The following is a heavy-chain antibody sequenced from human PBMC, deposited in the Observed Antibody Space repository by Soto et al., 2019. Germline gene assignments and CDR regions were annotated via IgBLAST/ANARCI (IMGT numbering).Heavy chain of an antibody. CDR2: IYYSGST. Sequence: SETLSLTCTVSGGSISSYYWSWMRQPPGKGLEWIGYIYYSGSTNYNPSLKSRVTISVDTSKNQFSLKLSSVTAADTAVYYCARERLAGRRIAASGISMTYYFDYWGQGTLVPVSS. CDR1: GGSISSYY. CDR3: ARERLAGRRIAASGISMTYYFDY. J-gene: IGHJ4*02. V-gene: IGHV4-59*01. D-gene: IGHD6-13*01.